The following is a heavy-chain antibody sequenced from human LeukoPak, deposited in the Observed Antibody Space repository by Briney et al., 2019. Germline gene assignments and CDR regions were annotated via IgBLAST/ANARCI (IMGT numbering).Heavy chain of an antibody. D-gene: IGHD6-13*01. Sequence: SETLSLTCTVYGGSISNYYWSWIRQPAGKGLEWIGRIYASGSTNYNLSLKSRVTMSVDTSKNQFSLKLTSVTAADTAVYYCARGGSSWQSFDFWGQGTLVTVSS. CDR2: IYASGST. V-gene: IGHV4-4*07. CDR1: GGSISNYY. CDR3: ARGGSSWQSFDF. J-gene: IGHJ4*02.